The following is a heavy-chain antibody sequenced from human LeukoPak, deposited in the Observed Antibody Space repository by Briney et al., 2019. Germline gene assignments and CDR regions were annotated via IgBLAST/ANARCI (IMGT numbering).Heavy chain of an antibody. D-gene: IGHD4-17*01. CDR3: TRDVRLRHKYYYMDV. Sequence: GGSLRLSCAASGFTISSNYLTWVRQAPGKGLECVSVIYSDSNTYYADSVKGRFSISRDNANNSLFLQMNSLRAEDTAVYYCTRDVRLRHKYYYMDVWGKGTTVTVSS. CDR1: GFTISSNY. J-gene: IGHJ6*03. V-gene: IGHV3-66*01. CDR2: IYSDSNT.